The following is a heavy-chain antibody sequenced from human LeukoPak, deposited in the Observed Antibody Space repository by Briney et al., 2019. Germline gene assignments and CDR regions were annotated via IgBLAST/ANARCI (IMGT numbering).Heavy chain of an antibody. J-gene: IGHJ6*03. Sequence: PGGSLRLSCAASGFTFSSYAMHWVRQAPGKGLEWVAVISYDGSNKYYADSVKGRFTISRDNSKNTLYLQMNSLRAEDTAVYYCARAVGDSSSWYLYYYYYYYMDVWGKGTTVTVSS. CDR2: ISYDGSNK. V-gene: IGHV3-30*04. CDR1: GFTFSSYA. D-gene: IGHD6-13*01. CDR3: ARAVGDSSSWYLYYYYYYYMDV.